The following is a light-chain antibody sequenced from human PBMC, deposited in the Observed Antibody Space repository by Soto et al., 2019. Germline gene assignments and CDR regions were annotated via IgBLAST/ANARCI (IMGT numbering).Light chain of an antibody. CDR2: GPS. CDR3: QQYKSWPIT. Sequence: EIVMMRSPATLSVSPGERATLSCRASQSVSGDLAWYQQKPGQAPRLLIYGPSTRATGIPARFSGSGSGTEFTLTISGLQSEDFAIYFCQQYKSWPITFGQGTRLEIK. CDR1: QSVSGD. V-gene: IGKV3-15*01. J-gene: IGKJ5*01.